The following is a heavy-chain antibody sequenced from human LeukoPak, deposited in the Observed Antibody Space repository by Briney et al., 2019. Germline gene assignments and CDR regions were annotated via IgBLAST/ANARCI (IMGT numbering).Heavy chain of an antibody. CDR1: GISFSNYA. V-gene: IGHV3-30*04. CDR2: ISYDGSNK. CDR3: ARDGIRYGSGTYYPN. J-gene: IGHJ4*02. D-gene: IGHD3-10*01. Sequence: GGSLRLSCAASGISFSNYAMHWVRQAPGKGLEWVAVISYDGSNKYYTDSVKGRFTISRDNSKNTLYLQMDSLRADDTAVYYCARDGIRYGSGTYYPNWGQGTLVTVSS.